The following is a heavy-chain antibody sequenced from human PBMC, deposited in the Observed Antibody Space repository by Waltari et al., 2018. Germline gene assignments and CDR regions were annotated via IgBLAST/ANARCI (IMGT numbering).Heavy chain of an antibody. Sequence: QVQLVQSGAEVKKPGSSVKVSCKASGGTFTSHALNWVRPAPGQGLEWMGGNIPISGKANYAHKFQDRVTITADESTSTVYMDLSSLRIEDTAIYYCSKAAIPGYCTTSSCYNWFDPWGQGTLVTVSS. D-gene: IGHD2-2*01. J-gene: IGHJ5*02. V-gene: IGHV1-69*01. CDR2: NIPISGKA. CDR1: GGTFTSHA. CDR3: SKAAIPGYCTTSSCYNWFDP.